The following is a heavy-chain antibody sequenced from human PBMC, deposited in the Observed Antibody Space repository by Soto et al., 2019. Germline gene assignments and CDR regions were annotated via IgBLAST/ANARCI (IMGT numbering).Heavy chain of an antibody. CDR2: IYYSGST. CDR3: ARVGVATAPFDY. D-gene: IGHD3-16*01. Sequence: SETLSLTCTVSGGSITSGGYYWSWIRQHPGKGLEWIGYIYYSGSTSYNPSLKSRVTISEDTSKNQFSLKLSSVTAADTAVYQCARVGVATAPFDYWGQGTLVTVSS. CDR1: GGSITSGGYY. J-gene: IGHJ4*02. V-gene: IGHV4-31*03.